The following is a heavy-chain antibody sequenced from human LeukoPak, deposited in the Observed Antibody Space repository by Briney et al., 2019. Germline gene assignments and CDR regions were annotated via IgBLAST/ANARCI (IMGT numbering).Heavy chain of an antibody. D-gene: IGHD5-24*01. CDR3: ARVGAWGDGYNPKFDY. CDR1: GFTFSSYS. Sequence: GGSLRLSCAASGFTFSSYSMNWVRQAPGKGLEWVSYISSSSSTIYYADSVKGRFTISRDNAKNSLYLQMNSLRAEDTAVYYCARVGAWGDGYNPKFDYWGQGTLVTVSS. V-gene: IGHV3-48*01. CDR2: ISSSSSTI. J-gene: IGHJ4*02.